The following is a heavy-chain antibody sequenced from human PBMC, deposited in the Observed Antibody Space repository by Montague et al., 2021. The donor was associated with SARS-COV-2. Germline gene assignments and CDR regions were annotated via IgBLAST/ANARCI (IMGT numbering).Heavy chain of an antibody. CDR2: IWYDGSNK. D-gene: IGHD1-26*01. V-gene: IGHV3-33*01. CDR1: GFTFSSYG. CDR3: ARVVGAYYGMDV. J-gene: IGHJ6*02. Sequence: SLRLSCAASGFTFSSYGMHWVRQAPGKGLEWVAGIWYDGSNKYYADSVKGRFTISRDNSKNTLYLQMNSLRAEDTAVYYCARVVGAYYGMDVWGQGTRSPSP.